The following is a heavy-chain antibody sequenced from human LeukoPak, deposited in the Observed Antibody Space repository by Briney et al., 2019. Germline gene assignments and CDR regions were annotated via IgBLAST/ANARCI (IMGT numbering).Heavy chain of an antibody. V-gene: IGHV3-23*01. CDR3: ARDLFSSGFPEGAFDI. D-gene: IGHD6-19*01. CDR1: GFTFSSYA. Sequence: PGGSLRLSCAASGFTFSSYAMSWVRQAPGKGLEWVSAISGSGGSTYYADSVKGRFTISRDNSKNTLYLQMNSLRAEDTAVYYCARDLFSSGFPEGAFDIWGQGTMVTVSS. CDR2: ISGSGGST. J-gene: IGHJ3*02.